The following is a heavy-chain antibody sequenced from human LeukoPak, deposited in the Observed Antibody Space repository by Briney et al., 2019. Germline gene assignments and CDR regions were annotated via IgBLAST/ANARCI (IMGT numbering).Heavy chain of an antibody. J-gene: IGHJ2*01. Sequence: SETLSLTCTVSGGSISSYYWSWIRQPPGKGLEWIGYIYYSGSTNYNPSLKSRVTISVDTSKNQFSLKLSSVTAADTAVYYCARGGYSSSWYHWYFDLWGRGTLVTVSS. CDR3: ARGGYSSSWYHWYFDL. CDR1: GGSISSYY. D-gene: IGHD6-13*01. CDR2: IYYSGST. V-gene: IGHV4-59*01.